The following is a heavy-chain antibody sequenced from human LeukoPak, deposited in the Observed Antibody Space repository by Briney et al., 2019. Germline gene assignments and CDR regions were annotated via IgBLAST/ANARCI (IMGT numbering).Heavy chain of an antibody. CDR3: AKDRLWFGELLAPFDY. CDR2: ISSSSSYI. D-gene: IGHD3-10*01. CDR1: GFTFSSYS. J-gene: IGHJ4*02. Sequence: GGSLRLSCAASGFTFSSYSMNWVRQAPGKGLEWVSSISSSSSYIYYADSVKGRFTISRDNAKNSLYLQMNSLRAEDTAVYYCAKDRLWFGELLAPFDYWGQGTLVTVSS. V-gene: IGHV3-21*01.